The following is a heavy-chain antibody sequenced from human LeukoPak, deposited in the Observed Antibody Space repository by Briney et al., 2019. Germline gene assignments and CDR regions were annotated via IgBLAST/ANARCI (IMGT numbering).Heavy chain of an antibody. CDR1: GFTVSHNY. J-gene: IGHJ4*02. CDR3: ARDLSGPLDY. CDR2: IYSGGST. Sequence: GGSLRLSCAASGFTVSHNYMSWVRQAPGKGLEWVSVIYSGGSTNYADSVKGRFTISRDNSKNTLYLQMNSLRAEDTAVYYCARDLSGPLDYWGQGTLVTVSS. V-gene: IGHV3-66*01. D-gene: IGHD5-12*01.